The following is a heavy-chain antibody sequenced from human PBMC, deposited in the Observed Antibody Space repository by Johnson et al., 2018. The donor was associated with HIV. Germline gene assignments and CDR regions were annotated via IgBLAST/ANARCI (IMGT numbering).Heavy chain of an antibody. Sequence: QVQPVESGGGVVQPGGSLRLSCAASGFTFSSYGMHWVRQAPGKGLEWVAFIRYDGSNTNYADSVKGRFTISRDNSKNGLFLQMNSLRADEQAMYYCAKSQVIAVAGTDDAFDMWGRGTMVTVSS. D-gene: IGHD6-19*01. CDR2: IRYDGSNT. J-gene: IGHJ3*02. V-gene: IGHV3-30*02. CDR3: AKSQVIAVAGTDDAFDM. CDR1: GFTFSSYG.